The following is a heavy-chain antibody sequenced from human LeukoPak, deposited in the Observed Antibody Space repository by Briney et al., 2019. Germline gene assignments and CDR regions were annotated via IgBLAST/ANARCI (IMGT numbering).Heavy chain of an antibody. CDR1: GGSISSYY. V-gene: IGHV4-4*07. J-gene: IGHJ6*03. CDR2: IYTSGST. CDR3: ARGPAGAHYYYYMDV. Sequence: SETLSLTCTVSGGSISSYYWSWIRQPAGKGLEWIGRIYTSGSTNYNPSLKSRVTMSVDTSKNQFSLKLSSVTAADTAVYYCARGPAGAHYYYYMDVWGKGTTVTISS. D-gene: IGHD6-19*01.